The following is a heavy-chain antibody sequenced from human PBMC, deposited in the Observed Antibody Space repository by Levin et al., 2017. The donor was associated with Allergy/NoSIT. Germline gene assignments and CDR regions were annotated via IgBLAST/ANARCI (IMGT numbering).Heavy chain of an antibody. D-gene: IGHD3-10*01. Sequence: GESLKISCQGSGYSFTSHWIGWVRQMPGKGLEWMGIIYPDDSDTRYSPPFQGQVTISADKSISTAFLQWSSLEASDTAMYYCARRRRGFQWYFALWGRGTLVTVSS. V-gene: IGHV5-51*01. CDR2: IYPDDSDT. CDR3: ARRRRGFQWYFAL. J-gene: IGHJ2*01. CDR1: GYSFTSHW.